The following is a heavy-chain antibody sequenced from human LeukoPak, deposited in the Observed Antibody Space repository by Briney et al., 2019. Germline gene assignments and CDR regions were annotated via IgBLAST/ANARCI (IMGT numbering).Heavy chain of an antibody. CDR2: FDPEDGET. CDR3: ATAPVMDYGDYVDY. CDR1: GYTLTELS. D-gene: IGHD4-17*01. Sequence: ASVTVSCKVSGYTLTELSMHWVRQAPGKGLEWMGGFDPEDGETIYAQKFQGRVTMTEDTSTDTAYMELSSLRSEDTAVYYCATAPVMDYGDYVDYWGQGTLVTVSS. V-gene: IGHV1-24*01. J-gene: IGHJ4*02.